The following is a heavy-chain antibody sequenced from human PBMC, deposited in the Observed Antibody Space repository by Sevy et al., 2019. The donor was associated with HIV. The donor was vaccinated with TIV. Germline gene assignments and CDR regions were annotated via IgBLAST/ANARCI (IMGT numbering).Heavy chain of an antibody. Sequence: ASVKVSCKASGYTFTDYYLHWVRQAPGQGLEWMGWINPNNGGTEYEQRLQGRVAMTRDTSSSTVYMELSRLRSDDTAVYYWARAAHVSGSYTNDYWGQGTLVTVSS. CDR1: GYTFTDYY. V-gene: IGHV1-2*02. J-gene: IGHJ4*02. D-gene: IGHD3-10*01. CDR3: ARAAHVSGSYTNDY. CDR2: INPNNGGT.